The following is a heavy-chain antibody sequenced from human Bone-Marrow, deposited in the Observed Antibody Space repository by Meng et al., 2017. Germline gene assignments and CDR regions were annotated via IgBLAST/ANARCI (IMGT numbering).Heavy chain of an antibody. V-gene: IGHV3-74*01. CDR2: INSDGSST. D-gene: IGHD3-9*01. J-gene: IGHJ4*02. CDR1: GITFNNYW. CDR3: ARDADWVIFDH. Sequence: EVELVESGGVLVQPGGSLRLSCVATGITFNNYWMHWVRQAPGKGLVWVSRINSDGSSTSYADSVKGRFTISRDDAKNTVYLQMNSLRAEDTAVYYCARDADWVIFDHWGQGALVTVSS.